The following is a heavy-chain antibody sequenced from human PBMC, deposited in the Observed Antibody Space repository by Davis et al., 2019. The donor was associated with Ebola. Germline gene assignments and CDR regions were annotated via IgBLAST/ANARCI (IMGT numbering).Heavy chain of an antibody. J-gene: IGHJ6*02. D-gene: IGHD4-17*01. CDR3: ARYYGDFYYYGMDV. V-gene: IGHV1-8*01. Sequence: ASVKVSCKASGYTFTSYDINWVRQAIGQGLEWMGWMNPNSGNTGYAQKFQGRVTMTRNTSISTAYMELSSLRSEDTAVYYCARYYGDFYYYGMDVWSQGTTVTVSS. CDR2: MNPNSGNT. CDR1: GYTFTSYD.